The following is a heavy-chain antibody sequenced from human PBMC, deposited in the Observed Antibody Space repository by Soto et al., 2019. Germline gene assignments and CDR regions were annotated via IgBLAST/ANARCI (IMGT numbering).Heavy chain of an antibody. D-gene: IGHD5-12*01. Sequence: QVQLQQWGAGLLKPSETLSLTCAVYGGSFSGYYWSWIRQPPGKGLEWIGEINHSGSTDYNPSLKSRVTISVDTSMNQFSRKLSSVTAADTAVYYCARGPYMDIVATVYFDYWGQGTLVTVSS. J-gene: IGHJ4*02. CDR3: ARGPYMDIVATVYFDY. CDR2: INHSGST. CDR1: GGSFSGYY. V-gene: IGHV4-34*01.